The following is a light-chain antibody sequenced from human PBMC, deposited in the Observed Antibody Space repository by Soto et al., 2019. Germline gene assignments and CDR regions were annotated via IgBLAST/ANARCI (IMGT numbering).Light chain of an antibody. CDR2: DVS. CDR3: SSYTTSSTRV. CDR1: SSDVGAYNY. Sequence: QSVLTQPASVSGSPGQSITISCTGTSSDVGAYNYVSWLQQHPGEAPKLMIYDVSDRSSGVSNRFSGSKSGNTASLTISGLQAEDEADYYCSSYTTSSTRVFGTGTKVTVL. V-gene: IGLV2-14*03. J-gene: IGLJ1*01.